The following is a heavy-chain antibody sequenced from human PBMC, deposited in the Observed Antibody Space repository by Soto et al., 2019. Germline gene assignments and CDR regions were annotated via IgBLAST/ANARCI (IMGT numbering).Heavy chain of an antibody. J-gene: IGHJ4*02. CDR2: IIPIFGTA. V-gene: IGHV1-69*13. Sequence: GASVKVSCKASGGTFSSYAISWVQQAPGQGLEWMGGIIPIFGTANYAQKFQGRVTITADESTSTAYMELSSLRSEDTAVYYCARDQGGSSWLDYWGQGTLVTVSS. CDR3: ARDQGGSSWLDY. D-gene: IGHD6-13*01. CDR1: GGTFSSYA.